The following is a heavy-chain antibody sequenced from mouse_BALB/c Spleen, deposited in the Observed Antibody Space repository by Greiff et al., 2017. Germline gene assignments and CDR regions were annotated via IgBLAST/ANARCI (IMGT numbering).Heavy chain of an antibody. D-gene: IGHD2-4*01. V-gene: IGHV2-2*02. J-gene: IGHJ4*01. CDR2: IWSGGST. Sequence: VQLQQSGPGLVQPSQSLSITCTVSGFSLTSYGVHWVRQSPGKGLEWLGVIWSGGSTDYNAAFISRLSISKDNSKSQVFFKMNSLQANDTAIYYCASLYDYDGDYAMDYWGQGTSVTVSS. CDR3: ASLYDYDGDYAMDY. CDR1: GFSLTSYG.